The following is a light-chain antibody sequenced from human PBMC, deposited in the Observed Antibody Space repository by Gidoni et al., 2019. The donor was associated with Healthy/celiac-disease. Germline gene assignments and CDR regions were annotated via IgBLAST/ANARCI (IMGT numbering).Light chain of an antibody. Sequence: DIVLTQSPSTLSLSPGERATISCRASQSVSSYLTWYQQKPGQAPRLLIYDASTRAAGIPARFSGSGSGTAVTLTIGSLEPEDFSAYYCQQRSNWTPYTFGQGTKLEIK. J-gene: IGKJ2*01. CDR3: QQRSNWTPYT. CDR2: DAS. CDR1: QSVSSY. V-gene: IGKV3-11*01.